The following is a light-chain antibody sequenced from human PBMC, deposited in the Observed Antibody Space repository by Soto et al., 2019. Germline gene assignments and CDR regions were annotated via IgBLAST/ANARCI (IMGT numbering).Light chain of an antibody. J-gene: IGLJ2*01. CDR2: GNS. V-gene: IGLV1-40*01. Sequence: QSVLTQPPSVSGAPGQRVTISCTGSSSNIGAGYDVHWYQQLPGTAPKLLIYGNSNRPSGVPDRFSGSKSGTSASLAITGLQVEDEADYYCQSYDSSLDVVFGGGTKVTVL. CDR1: SSNIGAGYD. CDR3: QSYDSSLDVV.